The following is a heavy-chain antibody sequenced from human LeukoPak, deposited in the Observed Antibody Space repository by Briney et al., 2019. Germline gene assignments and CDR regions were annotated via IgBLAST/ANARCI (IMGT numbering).Heavy chain of an antibody. D-gene: IGHD6-13*01. V-gene: IGHV4-59*01. Sequence: SETLSLTCTVSRGSINSYYWSWIRQPPGKGLEWIGDIYYSGSTNYNPSLKSRVTISIDTSKNQFSLKLTSVTPADTAVYFCARGPYSSSWSFDYWGQGLLLTVSS. CDR2: IYYSGST. J-gene: IGHJ4*02. CDR1: RGSINSYY. CDR3: ARGPYSSSWSFDY.